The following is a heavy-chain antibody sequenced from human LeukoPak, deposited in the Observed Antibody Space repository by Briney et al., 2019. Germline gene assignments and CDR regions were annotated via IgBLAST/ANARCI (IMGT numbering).Heavy chain of an antibody. Sequence: PSETLSLTCAVYGGSFSGYYWSWIRQPPGKGLEWIGEINHSGSTNYNPSLKSRVTISVDTSKNQFSLKLSSVTAADTAVYYCARLPRVSTYCSGGSCPNWNERYKAPRNRDYWGQGTLVTVSS. V-gene: IGHV4-34*01. CDR1: GGSFSGYY. CDR3: ARLPRVSTYCSGGSCPNWNERYKAPRNRDY. CDR2: INHSGST. D-gene: IGHD2-15*01. J-gene: IGHJ4*02.